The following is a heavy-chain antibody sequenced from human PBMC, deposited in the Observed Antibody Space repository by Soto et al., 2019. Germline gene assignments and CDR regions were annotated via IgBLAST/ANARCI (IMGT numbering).Heavy chain of an antibody. CDR2: FYFDGST. D-gene: IGHD5-18*01. Sequence: SETLSLTCTISGGSIHSYYWSLIRQTPGKGLEWIGYFYFDGSTNYNPSLRSRVTISLDTSKTHFSLKLSSVTAADTAVYYCARWDGYTYGYKAFDVWGQGTMVTVSS. V-gene: IGHV4-59*01. CDR1: GGSIHSYY. CDR3: ARWDGYTYGYKAFDV. J-gene: IGHJ3*01.